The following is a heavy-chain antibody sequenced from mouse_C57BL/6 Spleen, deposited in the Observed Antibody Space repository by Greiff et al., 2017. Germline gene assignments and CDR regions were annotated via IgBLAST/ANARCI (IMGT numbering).Heavy chain of an antibody. J-gene: IGHJ4*01. CDR1: GFTFSDYY. CDR2: ISNGGGST. V-gene: IGHV5-12*01. Sequence: DVMLVESGGGLVQPGGSLKLSCAASGFTFSDYYMYWVRQTPEKRLEWVAYISNGGGSTYYPDTVKGRFTISRDNAKNTLYLQMSRLKSEDTAMYYCARQAVYYAMDYWGQGTSVTVSS. CDR3: ARQAVYYAMDY.